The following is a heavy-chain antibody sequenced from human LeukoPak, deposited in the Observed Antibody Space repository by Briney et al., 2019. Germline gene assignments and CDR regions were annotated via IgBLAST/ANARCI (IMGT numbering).Heavy chain of an antibody. D-gene: IGHD4-17*01. Sequence: PGGSLRLSCAASGFTFSNYYMNWVRQAPGKGLEWVAYISGSGSAIYYADSVKGRFTISRDNAKNSLYLQLNSLRDEDTAVYYCARAPPDYGDFAYWGQGTLVTVSS. J-gene: IGHJ4*02. V-gene: IGHV3-48*02. CDR1: GFTFSNYY. CDR2: ISGSGSAI. CDR3: ARAPPDYGDFAY.